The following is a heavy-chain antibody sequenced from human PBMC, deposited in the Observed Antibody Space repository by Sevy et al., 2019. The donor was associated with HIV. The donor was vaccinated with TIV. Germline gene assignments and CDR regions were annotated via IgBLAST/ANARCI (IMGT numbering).Heavy chain of an antibody. CDR3: AKDVVGGTYYIENYYYGMDV. Sequence: GESLKISCAVSGTNFGAVAMHWVRQAPGKGLEWVAGLSLQGTNKYYADSLKGRFNISRDNSKDILYLHMKSLRPEDTTIYYCAKDVVGGTYYIENYYYGMDVWGLGTTVTVSS. J-gene: IGHJ6*02. V-gene: IGHV3-30*18. D-gene: IGHD3-10*01. CDR1: GTNFGAVA. CDR2: LSLQGTNK.